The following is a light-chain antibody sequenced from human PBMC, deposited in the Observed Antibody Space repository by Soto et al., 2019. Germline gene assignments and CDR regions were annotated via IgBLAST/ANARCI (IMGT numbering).Light chain of an antibody. Sequence: DIQMTQSPSSVSASIGDRVTISCRASQSIYKWLVWYQQKPGKAPKLLMYAASSLQSGVPSRFSGSGYGTDFTLAISSLQPEDFATYYCQQADSFPLSFGGGTKVDI. J-gene: IGKJ4*01. CDR3: QQADSFPLS. V-gene: IGKV1-12*01. CDR1: QSIYKW. CDR2: AAS.